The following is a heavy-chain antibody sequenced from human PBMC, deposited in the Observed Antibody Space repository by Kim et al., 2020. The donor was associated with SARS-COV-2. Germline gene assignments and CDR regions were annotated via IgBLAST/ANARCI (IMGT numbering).Heavy chain of an antibody. Sequence: GGSLRLSCAASGFTFSSYSMNWVRQAPGKGLEWVSSISSSSSYIYYTYSVKGRFTITRDNAKNSLYLQMNSMRAEDTAVYYCAGSDYGGNSDDAFDIWGQGTMVTVSS. V-gene: IGHV3-21*01. D-gene: IGHD4-17*01. CDR1: GFTFSSYS. CDR3: AGSDYGGNSDDAFDI. CDR2: ISSSSSYI. J-gene: IGHJ3*02.